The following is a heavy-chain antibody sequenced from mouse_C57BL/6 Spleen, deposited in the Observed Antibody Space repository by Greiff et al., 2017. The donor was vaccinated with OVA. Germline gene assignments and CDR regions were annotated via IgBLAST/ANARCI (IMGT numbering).Heavy chain of an antibody. CDR1: GYTFTDYY. Sequence: QVQLKQSGAELVRPGASVKLSCKASGYTFTDYYINWVKQRPGQGLEWIARIYPGSGNTYYHEKFKGKATLTAEKSSSTAYMQRSSLTSEDSAVYFCARGGYGSSFDYWGQGTTLTVSS. CDR3: ARGGYGSSFDY. CDR2: IYPGSGNT. J-gene: IGHJ2*01. D-gene: IGHD1-1*01. V-gene: IGHV1-76*01.